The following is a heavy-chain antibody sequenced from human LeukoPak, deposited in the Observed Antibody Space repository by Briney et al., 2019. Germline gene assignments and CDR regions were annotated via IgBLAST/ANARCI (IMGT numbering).Heavy chain of an antibody. D-gene: IGHD2-2*01. CDR2: IFYSGST. V-gene: IGHV4-39*01. J-gene: IGHJ4*02. CDR1: SGSISSSNFY. CDR3: ARSVFLMIDAYDS. Sequence: SETLSLTCTVSSGSISSSNFYWGWFRQPPGKGLEWIGTIFYSGSTYYNPSLKSRVTISVDTSENQLSLKLSSVSAAETAIYYYARSVFLMIDAYDSWGQGTLVAVSS.